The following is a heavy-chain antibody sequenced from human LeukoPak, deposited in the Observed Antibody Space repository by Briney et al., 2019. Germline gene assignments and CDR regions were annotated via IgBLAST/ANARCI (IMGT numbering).Heavy chain of an antibody. CDR1: GDIVSSKGTA. CDR3: VRLAVGDIDY. CDR2: TYYRSKLYT. J-gene: IGHJ4*02. V-gene: IGHV6-1*01. D-gene: IGHD5-12*01. Sequence: SQTLSLTCAISGDIVSSKGTAWNWIRQSPSRGLEWLGRTYYRSKLYTGNAVSVKGRITINPDTSKNQYSLWMNSVTPEDTAVYNCVRLAVGDIDYWGEGTLVTVSS.